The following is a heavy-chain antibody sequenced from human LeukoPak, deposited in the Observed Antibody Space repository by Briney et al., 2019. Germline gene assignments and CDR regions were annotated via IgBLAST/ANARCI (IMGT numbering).Heavy chain of an antibody. V-gene: IGHV4-59*01. CDR1: GASIPNYY. CDR2: VHHSGYI. CDR3: ARARDFTGSYPDVFDV. D-gene: IGHD1-26*01. Sequence: PSETLSLTCSVSGASIPNYYWNWLRQSPGKGLEWIGDVHHSGYINYNPSVKSRIAMSVDTSRSQFSLRLTSVTAADTAVYYCARARDFTGSYPDVFDVWGQGTMVTVSS. J-gene: IGHJ3*01.